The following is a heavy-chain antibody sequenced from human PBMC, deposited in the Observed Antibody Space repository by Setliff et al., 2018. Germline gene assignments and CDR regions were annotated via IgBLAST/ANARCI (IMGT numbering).Heavy chain of an antibody. CDR2: ISSGSLII. CDR3: AKDGDNYHDSGDYYHEFDY. CDR1: GITFSIYS. D-gene: IGHD3-22*01. Sequence: GGSLRLSCAASGITFSIYSMNWVRQAPGKGPEWVSYISSGSLIIYYADSVKGRFTISRDNAKNSVYLQMNSLRAEDTAVYYCAKDGDNYHDSGDYYHEFDYWGQGAQVTVSS. J-gene: IGHJ4*02. V-gene: IGHV3-48*01.